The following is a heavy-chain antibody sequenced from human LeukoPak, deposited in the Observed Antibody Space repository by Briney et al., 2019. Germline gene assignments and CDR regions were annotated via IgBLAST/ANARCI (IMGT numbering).Heavy chain of an antibody. CDR1: GGSFSGYY. D-gene: IGHD3-3*01. CDR2: INHSGST. Sequence: SETLSLTCAVYGGSFSGYYWSWIRQPPGKGLEWIGEINHSGSTNYNPSLKSRVTISVDTSKNQFSLKLSSVTAADTAVYYCATGRPSPYYDFWSGYYTSSYYLDYWGQGTLVTVCS. CDR3: ATGRPSPYYDFWSGYYTSSYYLDY. J-gene: IGHJ4*02. V-gene: IGHV4-34*01.